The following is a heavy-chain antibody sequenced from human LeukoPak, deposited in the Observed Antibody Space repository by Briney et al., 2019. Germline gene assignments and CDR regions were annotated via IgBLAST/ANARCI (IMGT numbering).Heavy chain of an antibody. J-gene: IGHJ5*02. CDR2: IYWDDDK. D-gene: IGHD3-16*01. CDR1: GFSLSTSRVG. V-gene: IGHV2-5*02. Sequence: SGPTLVKPTQTLTLTCTFSGFSLSTSRVGVGWIRQPPGEALEWLALIYWDDDKRYSPSLKSRLTITKDTSKNQVVLIMTNMDPVDTGTYYCAHRQIQGIMFGGGGFDPWGQGTLVTVSS. CDR3: AHRQIQGIMFGGGGFDP.